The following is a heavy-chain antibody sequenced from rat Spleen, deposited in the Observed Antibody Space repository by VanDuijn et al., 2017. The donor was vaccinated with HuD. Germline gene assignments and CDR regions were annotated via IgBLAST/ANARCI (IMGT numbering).Heavy chain of an antibody. CDR2: ISPSGGSA. D-gene: IGHD1-6*01. Sequence: EVQLVESGGGLVQPGRSLKLSCAASGFTFRNYDMAWVRQAPTKGLEWVASISPSGGSAYYPDSVKGRFTISRDIAKSTLYLQMNNLRSEDTATYYCATGPRILRLDWFAYWGQGTLVTVSS. J-gene: IGHJ3*01. CDR3: ATGPRILRLDWFAY. V-gene: IGHV5-27*01. CDR1: GFTFRNYD.